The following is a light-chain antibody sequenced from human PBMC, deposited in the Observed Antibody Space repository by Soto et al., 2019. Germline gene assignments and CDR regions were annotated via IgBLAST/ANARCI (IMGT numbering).Light chain of an antibody. Sequence: EIFLTQSPDTLSLSPGERATLTCRASQSVTNYIAWYQQRPGQAPRLLIYDASNRATGVQARFSGSRSGTAFTLTISDLEPADFGLYYCQQRLNWPPGFGQGTKVEIK. J-gene: IGKJ1*01. CDR3: QQRLNWPPG. CDR2: DAS. V-gene: IGKV3-11*01. CDR1: QSVTNY.